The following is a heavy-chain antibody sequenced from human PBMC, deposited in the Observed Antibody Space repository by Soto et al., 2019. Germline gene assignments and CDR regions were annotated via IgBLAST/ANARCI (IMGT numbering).Heavy chain of an antibody. Sequence: SETLSLTCTVSGGSISSSSYYWGWIRQPPGKGLEWIGSIYYSGSTYYNPSLKSRVTISVDTSKNQFSLKLSSFTAADTAVYYCARRGSGSYSDYWGRGTLVTVSS. V-gene: IGHV4-39*01. D-gene: IGHD3-10*01. CDR1: GGSISSSSYY. CDR3: ARRGSGSYSDY. J-gene: IGHJ4*02. CDR2: IYYSGST.